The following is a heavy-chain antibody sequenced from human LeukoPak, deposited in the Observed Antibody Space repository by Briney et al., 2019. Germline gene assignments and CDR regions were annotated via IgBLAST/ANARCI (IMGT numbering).Heavy chain of an antibody. CDR3: ARRSSGSCYGY. V-gene: IGHV4-34*01. J-gene: IGHJ4*02. Sequence: SETLSLTCAVYGGSFSGYYWSWIRQPPGKGLEWIGEINHSGSTNYNPSLKSRVTISVDTSKNQFSLKLSSVTAADTAVYYCARRSSGSCYGYWGQGTLVTVSS. CDR1: GGSFSGYY. CDR2: INHSGST. D-gene: IGHD2-15*01.